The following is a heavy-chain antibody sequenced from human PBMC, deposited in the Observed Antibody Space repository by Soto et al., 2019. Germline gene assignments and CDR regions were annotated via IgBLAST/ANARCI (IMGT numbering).Heavy chain of an antibody. Sequence: QVQLVQSGAEVKKPGASVTVSCKTSGYPLTDFYIHWVRQAPGQGLEWMAWINPHTGDTNTALKFQGRVTMARGTSINTAFMELTRLSSDDTAVYYCGREGGAAPGARREWYLALWGRGTLVSVSS. V-gene: IGHV1-2*02. D-gene: IGHD6-25*01. CDR3: GREGGAAPGARREWYLAL. CDR1: GYPLTDFY. CDR2: INPHTGDT. J-gene: IGHJ2*01.